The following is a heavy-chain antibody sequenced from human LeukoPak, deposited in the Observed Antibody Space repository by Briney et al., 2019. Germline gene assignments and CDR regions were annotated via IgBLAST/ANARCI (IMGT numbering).Heavy chain of an antibody. CDR3: ARDYGGNSGGWFDP. J-gene: IGHJ5*02. CDR1: GGSISSGGYY. CDR2: IYYSGSI. Sequence: SQTLSLTCTVSGGSISSGGYYWSWIRQPPGKGLEWIAYIYYSGSINYNPSLKSRVTISVDTSKNQFSLKLSSVTAADTAVYYCARDYGGNSGGWFDPWGQGTLVTVSS. D-gene: IGHD4-23*01. V-gene: IGHV4-61*08.